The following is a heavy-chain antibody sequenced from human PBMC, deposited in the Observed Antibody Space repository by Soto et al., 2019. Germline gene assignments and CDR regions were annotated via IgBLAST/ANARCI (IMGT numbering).Heavy chain of an antibody. Sequence: LSLTCTVSGGSVSSSSYYWGWIRKPPGKGLEWIGSIYYSGSTYYNPSLKSRVTISVDTSKNQFSLKLSSVTAADTAVYYCASLKRDGYCSGGSCYSGGYYYYYGMDVWGQGTTVTVSS. D-gene: IGHD2-15*01. CDR3: ASLKRDGYCSGGSCYSGGYYYYYGMDV. CDR2: IYYSGST. CDR1: GGSVSSSSYY. V-gene: IGHV4-39*01. J-gene: IGHJ6*02.